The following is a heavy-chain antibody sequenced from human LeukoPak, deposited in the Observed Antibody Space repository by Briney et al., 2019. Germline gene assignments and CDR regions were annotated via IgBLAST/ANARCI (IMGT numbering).Heavy chain of an antibody. Sequence: GGSLRLSCAASGFTFSDYYMSWIRQAPGKGLEWVSYISSSSSYTNYADSVKGRFTISRDNAKNSLYLQMNSLRAEDTAVYYCASWRVAGMDYFDYWGQGTLVTVSS. V-gene: IGHV3-11*06. CDR3: ASWRVAGMDYFDY. J-gene: IGHJ4*02. D-gene: IGHD6-19*01. CDR2: ISSSSSYT. CDR1: GFTFSDYY.